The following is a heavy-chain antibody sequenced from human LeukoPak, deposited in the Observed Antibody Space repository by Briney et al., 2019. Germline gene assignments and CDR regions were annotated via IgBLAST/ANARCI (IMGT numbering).Heavy chain of an antibody. J-gene: IGHJ4*02. CDR2: LSSNGGST. Sequence: PGGSLRLSCSAPGFTFSSYAMHWGCHGPGERLEYVSPLSSNGGSTYYADSVKGRFTISRDNSKNTLYLQMSSLRADDTAVYYCARAPYSGSYYQGWWFDYWGQGTLVTVSS. CDR3: ARAPYSGSYYQGWWFDY. V-gene: IGHV3-64D*06. D-gene: IGHD1-26*01. CDR1: GFTFSSYA.